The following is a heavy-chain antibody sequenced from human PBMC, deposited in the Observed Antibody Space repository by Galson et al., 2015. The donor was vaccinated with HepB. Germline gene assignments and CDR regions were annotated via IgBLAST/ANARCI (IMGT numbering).Heavy chain of an antibody. J-gene: IGHJ3*02. CDR1: GYTFSSYD. CDR3: AREITTDGGFDI. CDR2: ISADDDNT. D-gene: IGHD3-22*01. V-gene: IGHV1-18*01. Sequence: SVKVSCKASGYTFSSYDINWVRQAPGQGLEWMGRISADDDNTNYAQRLQDRLTMSTDTSTNTAYMELRSLRSDDTAVYYCAREITTDGGFDIWGQGTMVTVSS.